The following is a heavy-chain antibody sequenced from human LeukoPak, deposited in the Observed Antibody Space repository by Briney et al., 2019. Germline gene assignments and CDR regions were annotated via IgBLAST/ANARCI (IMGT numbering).Heavy chain of an antibody. CDR1: GYTFTGYY. V-gene: IGHV1-2*04. J-gene: IGHJ6*04. D-gene: IGHD3-10*01. CDR3: ARGGSRDYYGSGSYYTSYYYGMDV. CDR2: INPNSGGT. Sequence: ASVKVSCKASGYTFTGYYMHWVRQAPGQGLEWMGWINPNSGGTNYAQKFQGWVTMTRDTSISTAYMELSRLRSDDTAVYYCARGGSRDYYGSGSYYTSYYYGMDVWGKGTTVTVSS.